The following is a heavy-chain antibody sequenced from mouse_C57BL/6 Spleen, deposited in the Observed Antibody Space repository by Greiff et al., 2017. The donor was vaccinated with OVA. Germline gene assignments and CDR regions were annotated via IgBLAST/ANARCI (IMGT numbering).Heavy chain of an antibody. Sequence: VQLKQSGAELVRPGASVKLSCTASGFNIKDDYMHWVKQRPEQGLEWIGWIDPENGDTEYASQFQGKATITADTSSNTAYLQLSSLTSEDTAVYYCTTKYYGSSWYFDVWGTGTTVTVSS. V-gene: IGHV14-4*01. J-gene: IGHJ1*03. CDR1: GFNIKDDY. D-gene: IGHD1-1*01. CDR3: TTKYYGSSWYFDV. CDR2: IDPENGDT.